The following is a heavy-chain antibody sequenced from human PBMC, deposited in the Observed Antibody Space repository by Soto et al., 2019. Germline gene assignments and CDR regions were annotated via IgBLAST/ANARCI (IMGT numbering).Heavy chain of an antibody. Sequence: QVQLVQSGAEVKKPGASVKVSCKASGYTFTSYAMHWVRQAPGQRLVWMGWINAGNGNTKYSQKIQGRVNINRDTXXXXXXXXXXXXXXXXXXXXXXXXXXXXXXXXXXDPWGQGTLVTVSS. CDR1: GYTFTSYA. CDR2: INAGNGNT. J-gene: IGHJ5*02. CDR3: XXXXXXXXXXXXDP. V-gene: IGHV1-3*01.